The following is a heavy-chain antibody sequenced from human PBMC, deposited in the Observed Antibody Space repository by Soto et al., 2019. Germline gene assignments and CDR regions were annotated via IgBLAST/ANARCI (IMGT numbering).Heavy chain of an antibody. Sequence: PGGSLRLSCATSGFTFSNAWMTWVRQAPGKGLEWAGRIKRKADGGTTEYAAPVTGRFTISRDDSINTLYLQMNSLKTEDTAVYYCTATLGYWGQGTLVTVSS. CDR1: GFTFSNAW. CDR3: TATLGY. V-gene: IGHV3-15*01. CDR2: IKRKADGGTT. J-gene: IGHJ4*02.